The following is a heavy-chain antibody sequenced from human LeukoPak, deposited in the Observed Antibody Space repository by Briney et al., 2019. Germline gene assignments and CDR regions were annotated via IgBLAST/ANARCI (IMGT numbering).Heavy chain of an antibody. V-gene: IGHV3-20*04. J-gene: IGHJ3*02. CDR3: ARGRSSNSDAFDI. Sequence: GGSLRLSCAASGSIFDDHGMSWVRQGPGKGLEWVSGINWNGGSTGYEGSVAGRFTISRDNAKNSLYLQMNRLRAEDTALYYCARGRSSNSDAFDIWGQGTMVTVSS. CDR1: GSIFDDHG. CDR2: INWNGGST. D-gene: IGHD6-13*01.